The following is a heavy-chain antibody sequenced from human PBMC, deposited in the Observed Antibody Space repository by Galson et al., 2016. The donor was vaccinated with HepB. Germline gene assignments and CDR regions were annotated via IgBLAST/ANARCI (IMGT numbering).Heavy chain of an antibody. D-gene: IGHD1-1*01. Sequence: SLRLSCAASGFSFNYSGMHWVRQAPGKGLEWVALMSFDGSNKFYADSFKGRFTISRDNSKNTLFLHVNSLRPEDTAVYYCAKDVGGGTTPRGFDYWGQGTLVTVSS. CDR3: AKDVGGGTTPRGFDY. CDR1: GFSFNYSG. V-gene: IGHV3-30*18. CDR2: MSFDGSNK. J-gene: IGHJ4*02.